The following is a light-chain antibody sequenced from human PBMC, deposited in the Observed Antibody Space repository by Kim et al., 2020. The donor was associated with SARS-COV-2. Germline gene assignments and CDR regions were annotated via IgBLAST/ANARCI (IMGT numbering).Light chain of an antibody. CDR2: KAS. CDR1: QNIGNW. CDR3: QQYQTYST. Sequence: DIQVIQSPSTLSASVGDRVTITCRASQNIGNWLAWYQQKSGKAPKLLIYKASTLEGGVPSNFRGNGSGTEFTLTISSLQPDDFATYYCQQYQTYSTFGQGTKVDIK. V-gene: IGKV1-5*03. J-gene: IGKJ1*01.